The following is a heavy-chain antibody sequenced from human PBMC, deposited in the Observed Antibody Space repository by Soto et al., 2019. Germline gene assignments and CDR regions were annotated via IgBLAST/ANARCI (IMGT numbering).Heavy chain of an antibody. J-gene: IGHJ5*02. D-gene: IGHD2-2*01. CDR3: ARVETQIVVVPDNWFDP. V-gene: IGHV3-11*05. CDR1: GFTFSDYY. Sequence: GGSLRLSCAASGFTFSDYYMSWIRQAPGKGLEWVSYISSSSSYTNYADSVKGRFTISRDNAKNSLYLQMNSLRAEDTAVYYCARVETQIVVVPDNWFDPWGQGTLVTVSS. CDR2: ISSSSSYT.